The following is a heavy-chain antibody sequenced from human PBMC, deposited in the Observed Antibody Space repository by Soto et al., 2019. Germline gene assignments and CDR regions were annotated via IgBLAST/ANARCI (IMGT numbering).Heavy chain of an antibody. Sequence: PGGSLRLSCVASGFTFNIYWMHWVRQVPGKGLVWVSRIKFDESTTSYADSVKGRFTISRDNAKNTVFLQMTSLRADDTGVYYCARGIRNYYGVDVWGQGTTVTVSS. J-gene: IGHJ6*02. CDR3: ARGIRNYYGVDV. V-gene: IGHV3-74*01. CDR2: IKFDESTT. CDR1: GFTFNIYW. D-gene: IGHD5-18*01.